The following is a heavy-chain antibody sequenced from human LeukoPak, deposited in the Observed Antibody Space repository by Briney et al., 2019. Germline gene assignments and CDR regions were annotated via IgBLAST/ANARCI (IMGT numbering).Heavy chain of an antibody. CDR3: ARHLPYSSSWYSSLDY. CDR2: INEDGSEK. CDR1: GFTFSSYW. V-gene: IGHV3-7*03. Sequence: GGSLRLSCAASGFTFSSYWMSWVRQAPGKGLEWVGYINEDGSEKYYVDSAKGRFTIPRDNAKNSLYLQMNSLRAEDTAVYYCARHLPYSSSWYSSLDYWGQGTLVTVSS. D-gene: IGHD6-13*01. J-gene: IGHJ4*02.